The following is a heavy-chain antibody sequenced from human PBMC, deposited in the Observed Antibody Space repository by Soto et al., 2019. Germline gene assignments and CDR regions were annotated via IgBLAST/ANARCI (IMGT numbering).Heavy chain of an antibody. D-gene: IGHD6-13*01. CDR3: ARVSATGKRWFEP. CDR1: GVSISSGAYY. CDR2: ISHRGTA. J-gene: IGHJ5*02. Sequence: PWETLSLTCTFSGVSISSGAYYCGWIRQHPGKGLEWIGYISHRGTAYYTPSLKSRVSLSVDPSKSQFSLNVTSLTAADTAVYYCARVSATGKRWFEPWGPGTLVNVSS. V-gene: IGHV4-31*03.